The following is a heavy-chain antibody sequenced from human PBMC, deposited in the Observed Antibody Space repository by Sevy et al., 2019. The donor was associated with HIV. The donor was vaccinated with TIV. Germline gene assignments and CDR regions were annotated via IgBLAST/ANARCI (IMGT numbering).Heavy chain of an antibody. Sequence: GGSLRLSCAASGFTFSSYAMHWVRQAPGKGLEWVAVISYDGSNKYYADSVKGRFTISRDNSKNTLYLQMNSLRTEDTAVYYCARDRGSGKNVFFDYSGQGTLVTVSS. J-gene: IGHJ4*02. CDR3: ARDRGSGKNVFFDY. V-gene: IGHV3-30-3*01. CDR2: ISYDGSNK. CDR1: GFTFSSYA. D-gene: IGHD3-10*01.